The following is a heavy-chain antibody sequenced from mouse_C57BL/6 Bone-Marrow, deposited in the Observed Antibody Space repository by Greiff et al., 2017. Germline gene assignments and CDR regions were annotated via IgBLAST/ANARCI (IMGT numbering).Heavy chain of an antibody. CDR3: ARGAYYSNYLAWFAY. J-gene: IGHJ3*01. CDR1: GYTFTSYD. V-gene: IGHV1-85*01. D-gene: IGHD2-5*01. CDR2: IYPRDGST. Sequence: VQLQQSGPELVKPGASVKLSCKASGYTFTSYDINWVKQRPGQGLEWIGWIYPRDGSTEYNEKFKGKATLTVDTSSSTAYMELHSLTSEDSAVYFCARGAYYSNYLAWFAYWGQGTLVTVSA.